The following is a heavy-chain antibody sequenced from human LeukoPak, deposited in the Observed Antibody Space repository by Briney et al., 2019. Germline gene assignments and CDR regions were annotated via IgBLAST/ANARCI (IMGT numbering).Heavy chain of an antibody. CDR2: ISSSGSTI. V-gene: IGHV3-48*03. D-gene: IGHD2-21*01. CDR3: ARFSNLLCFDI. CDR1: GFTFSSYE. Sequence: GGSLRLSCAASGFTFSSYEMNWVRQAPGKGLEWVSYISSSGSTIYYADSVKGRFTISRDNAKNSLYLQMNSLRAEDTAVYYCARFSNLLCFDIWGQGTMVTVSS. J-gene: IGHJ3*02.